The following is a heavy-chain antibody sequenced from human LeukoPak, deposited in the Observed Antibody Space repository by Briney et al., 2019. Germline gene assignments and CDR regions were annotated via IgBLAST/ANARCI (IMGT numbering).Heavy chain of an antibody. CDR3: ARGRRMVRGVMRNWFDP. V-gene: IGHV4-34*01. D-gene: IGHD3-10*01. Sequence: PSETLSLTCAVYGGSFSGYDWSWIRQPPGKGLEWIGEINHSGSTNYIPSLKSRVTISVDTPKNQSSLKLSSVTAADTAVYYCARGRRMVRGVMRNWFDPWGQGTLVTVSS. J-gene: IGHJ5*02. CDR2: INHSGST. CDR1: GGSFSGYD.